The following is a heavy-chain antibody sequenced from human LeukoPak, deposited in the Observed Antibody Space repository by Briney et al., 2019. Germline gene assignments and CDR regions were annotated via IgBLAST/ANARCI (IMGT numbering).Heavy chain of an antibody. Sequence: GGSLRLSCAASGFSFSSYAMSWVRQAPGKGLEWVSDLSGSGGSTYYADSVKGRFTISRDNSENTLYLQMNRLRAADTAVYYCAIAMTTVTSFDYWGQGTLVTVSS. CDR1: GFSFSSYA. D-gene: IGHD4-17*01. CDR2: LSGSGGST. CDR3: AIAMTTVTSFDY. J-gene: IGHJ4*02. V-gene: IGHV3-23*01.